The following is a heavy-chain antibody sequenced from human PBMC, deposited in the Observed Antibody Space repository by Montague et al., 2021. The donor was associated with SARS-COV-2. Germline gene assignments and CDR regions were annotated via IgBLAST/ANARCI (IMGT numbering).Heavy chain of an antibody. D-gene: IGHD3-9*01. CDR3: ARPSYYDILTGNGGLEY. CDR1: KFSFSSYA. CDR2: ISYVGSNQ. Sequence: SLRLSCAASKFSFSSYALHWVRQAPGKGLEWEAVISYVGSNQYYADSVKGRFTISRDNSKNTLYLQMSSLRAEDTAVYYCARPSYYDILTGNGGLEYWGQGTLVTVSS. J-gene: IGHJ4*02. V-gene: IGHV3-30*04.